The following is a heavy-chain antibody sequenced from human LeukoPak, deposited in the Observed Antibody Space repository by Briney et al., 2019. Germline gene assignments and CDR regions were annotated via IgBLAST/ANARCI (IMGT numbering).Heavy chain of an antibody. CDR1: GFTFSSYA. Sequence: PGGSLRLSSAASGFTFSSYAMHWVRQAPGKGLEWVAVISYDGSNKYYADSVKGRFTISRDNSKNTLYLQMNSLRAEDTAVYYCANVALSGWYYFDYWGQGTLVTVSS. J-gene: IGHJ4*02. D-gene: IGHD6-19*01. CDR2: ISYDGSNK. CDR3: ANVALSGWYYFDY. V-gene: IGHV3-30-3*01.